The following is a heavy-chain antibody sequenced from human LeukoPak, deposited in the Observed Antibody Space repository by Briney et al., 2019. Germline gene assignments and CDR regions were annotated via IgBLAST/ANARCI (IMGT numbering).Heavy chain of an antibody. CDR3: AKDQRRNAASGWGPDY. V-gene: IGHV3-7*01. CDR2: IKQDGSEK. D-gene: IGHD6-19*01. CDR1: GFTFSSYW. J-gene: IGHJ4*02. Sequence: QPGGSLRLSCAASGFTFSSYWMSWVRQPPGKGLEWVANIKQDGSEKYYVDSVKGRFTIYRDNAKNSLYLQMNSLRAEDTAVYYCAKDQRRNAASGWGPDYWGQGNLVTVSS.